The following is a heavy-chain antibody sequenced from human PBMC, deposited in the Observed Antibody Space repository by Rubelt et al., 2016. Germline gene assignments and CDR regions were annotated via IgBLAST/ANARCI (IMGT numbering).Heavy chain of an antibody. D-gene: IGHD2/OR15-2a*01. J-gene: IGHJ4*02. CDR3: ARAGSYHFQFDY. CDR1: GGSISSTTYY. Sequence: QLQLQESGPGLVKPSETLSLTCTVSGGSISSTTYYWGWIRQPPGKGLEWIGSIYYCGSTYYNLSLKSRVTISVDTSKNQFSLKLSSVTAADTAVYYCARAGSYHFQFDYWGQGTLVTVSS. CDR2: IYYCGST. V-gene: IGHV4-39*07.